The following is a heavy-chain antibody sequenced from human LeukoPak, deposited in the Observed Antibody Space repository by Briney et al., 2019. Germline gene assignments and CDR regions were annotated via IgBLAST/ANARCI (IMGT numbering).Heavy chain of an antibody. V-gene: IGHV4-30-4*01. Sequence: SETLSLTCTVSGGSISSGDYYWSWIRQPPGKGLEWIGYIYYSRSTYYNPSLKSRVTISVDTSKNQSSLKLSSVTAADTAVYYCAAQYQLLSNWFDPWGQGTLVTVSS. D-gene: IGHD2-2*01. CDR3: AAQYQLLSNWFDP. CDR1: GGSISSGDYY. CDR2: IYYSRST. J-gene: IGHJ5*02.